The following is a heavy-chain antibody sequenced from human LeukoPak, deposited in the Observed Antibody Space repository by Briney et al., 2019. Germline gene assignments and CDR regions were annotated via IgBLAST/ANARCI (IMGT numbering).Heavy chain of an antibody. Sequence: GGSLRLSCAASGFTFSNCAMSWVRQAPGKGLEWVSGISGSGGGTYYADSVKDRFTISRDNPKNTLYLQMNSLRAEDTAVYYCAKYPSYSGSYSLDYWGQGTLVTVSS. CDR1: GFTFSNCA. D-gene: IGHD1-26*01. CDR3: AKYPSYSGSYSLDY. J-gene: IGHJ4*02. CDR2: ISGSGGGT. V-gene: IGHV3-23*01.